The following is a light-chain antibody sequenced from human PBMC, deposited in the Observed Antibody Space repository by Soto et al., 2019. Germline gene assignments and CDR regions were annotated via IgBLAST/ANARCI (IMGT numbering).Light chain of an antibody. CDR3: SSYAGRSIL. Sequence: QSALTQSASMSGSPGQSITISCTGTSSDVGRYNLVSWYQQYPGKAPKLIIYEGSKRPSGVSNRFSGSKSGYTASLTISALQAEDEADYYCSSYAGRSILFGGGTQLTVL. J-gene: IGLJ2*01. CDR2: EGS. V-gene: IGLV2-23*01. CDR1: SSDVGRYNL.